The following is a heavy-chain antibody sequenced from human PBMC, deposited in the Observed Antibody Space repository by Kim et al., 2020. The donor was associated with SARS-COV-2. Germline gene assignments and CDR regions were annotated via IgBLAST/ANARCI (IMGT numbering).Heavy chain of an antibody. CDR3: AKSGMTTVRYWYFDL. J-gene: IGHJ2*01. CDR1: GFTFSSYG. CDR2: ISYDGSNK. D-gene: IGHD4-4*01. Sequence: GGSLRLSCAASGFTFSSYGMHWVRQAPGKGLEWVAVISYDGSNKYYADSVKGRFTISRDNSKNTLYLQMNSLRAEDTAVYYCAKSGMTTVRYWYFDLWGRGTLVTVSS. V-gene: IGHV3-30*18.